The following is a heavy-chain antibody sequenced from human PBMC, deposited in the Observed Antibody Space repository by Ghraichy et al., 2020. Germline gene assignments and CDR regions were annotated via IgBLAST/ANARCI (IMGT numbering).Heavy chain of an antibody. J-gene: IGHJ4*02. CDR3: TTSRLWATGLEGSEVEY. CDR2: RRRVADALQP. D-gene: IGHD1-1*01. V-gene: IGHV3-15*01. Sequence: VTGVRGAPGEGLEWRGRRRRVADALQPDYTGAVKGRCTIARADSTNTLYLQLHSLKTEDTAVYYCTTSRLWATGLEGSEVEYCGRGTLVTVSS.